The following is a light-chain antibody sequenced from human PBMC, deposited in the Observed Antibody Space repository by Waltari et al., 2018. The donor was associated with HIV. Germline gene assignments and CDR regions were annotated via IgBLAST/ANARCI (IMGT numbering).Light chain of an antibody. CDR3: AAWDDSLNGLWV. CDR1: RSNIGRNT. J-gene: IGLJ3*02. V-gene: IGLV1-44*01. CDR2: TDN. Sequence: QSVLTQPPSVSGTPGQRVTHSCSAARSNIGRNTVNWSQLLPGTAPKLLIYTDNQRPSGVPDRFSGSKSGTSASLAISGLQSEDEADYFCAAWDDSLNGLWVFGGGTKLTVL.